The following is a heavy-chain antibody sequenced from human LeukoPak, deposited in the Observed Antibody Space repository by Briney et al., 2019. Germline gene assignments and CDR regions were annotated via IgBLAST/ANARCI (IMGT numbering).Heavy chain of an antibody. V-gene: IGHV3-7*01. Sequence: GGSLRLSCAASGFTFSSYWMSWVRQAPGEGLEWVANIKQDGSEKYYVDSVKGRFTISRDKAKNSLYLQMNGLRAEDTAVYYCARNSGYSPEYYYYYMDVWGKGTTVTISS. J-gene: IGHJ6*03. CDR2: IKQDGSEK. CDR3: ARNSGYSPEYYYYYMDV. D-gene: IGHD2-15*01. CDR1: GFTFSSYW.